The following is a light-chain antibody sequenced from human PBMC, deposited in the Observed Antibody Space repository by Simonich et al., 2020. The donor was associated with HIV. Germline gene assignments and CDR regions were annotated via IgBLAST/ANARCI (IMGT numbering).Light chain of an antibody. J-gene: IGKJ1*01. CDR2: WAT. CDR1: QSVLYSSNNKNY. V-gene: IGKV4-1*01. Sequence: DIVMTQSPDSLAVSLGERATINCKSSQSVLYSSNNKNYLAWYQQKPEQPPKLLVYWATTRESGVPDRFRGSGSGTDFTLTISSLQAEDVAVYYCQQYYSTPGTFGQGTKVEIK. CDR3: QQYYSTPGT.